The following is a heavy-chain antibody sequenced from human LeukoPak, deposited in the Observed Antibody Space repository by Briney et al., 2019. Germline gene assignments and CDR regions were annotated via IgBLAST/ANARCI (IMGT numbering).Heavy chain of an antibody. J-gene: IGHJ3*01. CDR2: VSPSSGHT. CDR3: ARDLIVVVGDVFDL. CDR1: GYTFTNYG. V-gene: IGHV1-18*01. D-gene: IGHD3-22*01. Sequence: ASVKVSCKAFGYTFTNYGITWLRQAPGRGLKWMGWVSPSSGHTNYTQNLQDRVTMTTDTPTNTAYMELRSPRSDDTAVYYCARDLIVVVGDVFDLWGQGTVVTVSS.